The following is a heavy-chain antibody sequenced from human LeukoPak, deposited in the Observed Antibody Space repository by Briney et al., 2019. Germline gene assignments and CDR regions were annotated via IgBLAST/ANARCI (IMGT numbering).Heavy chain of an antibody. CDR1: GFTFSTNA. J-gene: IGHJ3*02. Sequence: GGSLRLSCAASGFTFSTNAMNWVRQAPGKGLEWVSTISGIDTFYADSVKGRFTISRDNSKNTLYLQMISLRAEDTAVYYCARGGIQLWDAFDIWGQGTMVTVSS. D-gene: IGHD5-18*01. CDR3: ARGGIQLWDAFDI. V-gene: IGHV3-23*01. CDR2: ISGIDT.